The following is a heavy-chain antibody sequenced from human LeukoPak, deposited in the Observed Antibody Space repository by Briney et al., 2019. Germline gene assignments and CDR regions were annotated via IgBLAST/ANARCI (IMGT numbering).Heavy chain of an antibody. V-gene: IGHV3-7*01. CDR3: ARVRSSGWYWGYYFDY. CDR2: IKQDGSEK. J-gene: IGHJ4*02. Sequence: GGSLRLSCAASGFTFSSYWMSWVRQAPGRGLEWVANIKQDGSEKYYVDSVKGRFTISRDNAKNSLYLQMNSLRAEDTAVYYCARVRSSGWYWGYYFDYWGQGTLVTVSS. CDR1: GFTFSSYW. D-gene: IGHD6-19*01.